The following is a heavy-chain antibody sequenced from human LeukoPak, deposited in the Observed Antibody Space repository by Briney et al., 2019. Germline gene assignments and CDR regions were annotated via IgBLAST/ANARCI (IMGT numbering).Heavy chain of an antibody. CDR3: ARGLGRGSCSPYYYYYMDV. V-gene: IGHV1-46*01. J-gene: IGHJ6*03. CDR1: GYTFTSYY. Sequence: ASVKVSCKASGYTFTSYYMHWVRQAPGQGLEWMGIINPSGGSTSYAQKFQGRVTMTRDRSTSTVYMELSSLRSEDTAVYYCARGLGRGSCSPYYYYYMDVWGKGTTVTVSS. CDR2: INPSGGST. D-gene: IGHD1-26*01.